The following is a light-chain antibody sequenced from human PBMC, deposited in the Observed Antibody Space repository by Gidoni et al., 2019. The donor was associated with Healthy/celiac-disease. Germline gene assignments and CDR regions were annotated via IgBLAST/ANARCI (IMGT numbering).Light chain of an antibody. Sequence: EIVLTQSPATLSLSPGERATLSCRASQSVSSYLAWYQQKPGQAPRLLIYDASNSATGIPARFSGSGSGTDFTLTISSLEPEDFAVYYCQRRRNWLSLTFGGGTKVEIK. CDR1: QSVSSY. CDR2: DAS. J-gene: IGKJ4*01. V-gene: IGKV3-11*01. CDR3: QRRRNWLSLT.